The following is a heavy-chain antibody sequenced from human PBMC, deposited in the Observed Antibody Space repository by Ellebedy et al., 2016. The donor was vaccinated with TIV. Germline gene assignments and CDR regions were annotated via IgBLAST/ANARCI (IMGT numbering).Heavy chain of an antibody. CDR3: ARDARDGSGSYYNY. D-gene: IGHD3-10*01. CDR1: GFTFTSYT. Sequence: AASVKVSCKASGFTFTSYTMHWVRQAPGQGLEWMGWINAGNGNTEYSQKLQGRVSITSDTSASTVYMELRSLRSEDTAVYYCARDARDGSGSYYNYWGQGTLVTVSS. CDR2: INAGNGNT. V-gene: IGHV1-3*01. J-gene: IGHJ4*02.